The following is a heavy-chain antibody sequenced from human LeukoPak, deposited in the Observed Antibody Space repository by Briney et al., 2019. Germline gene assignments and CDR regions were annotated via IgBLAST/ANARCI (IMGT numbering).Heavy chain of an antibody. V-gene: IGHV6-1*01. CDR3: ARDHGSGWYSYLDD. J-gene: IGHJ4*02. CDR1: GDSVSRNRTA. Sequence: SQTLSLTCAISGDSVSRNRTAWNWIRQSPSRGLEWLGRTYYRSKWYNDYAVSVKSRITINADTSKNQFSLQLNSVTPEDTAVYYCARDHGSGWYSYLDDWGQGTLVTVSS. D-gene: IGHD6-19*01. CDR2: TYYRSKWYN.